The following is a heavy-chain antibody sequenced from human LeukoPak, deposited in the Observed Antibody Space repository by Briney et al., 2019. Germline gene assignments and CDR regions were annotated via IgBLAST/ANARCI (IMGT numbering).Heavy chain of an antibody. D-gene: IGHD3-22*01. CDR1: GYTFTSYD. V-gene: IGHV1-8*01. J-gene: IGHJ4*02. Sequence: ASVKVPCKASGYTFTSYDINWVRQATGQGLEWMGWMNPNSGNTGYAQKFQGRVTMTRNTSISTAYMELSSLRSEDTAVYYCARGLYYYDSSGYFSDYWGQGTLVTVSS. CDR2: MNPNSGNT. CDR3: ARGLYYYDSSGYFSDY.